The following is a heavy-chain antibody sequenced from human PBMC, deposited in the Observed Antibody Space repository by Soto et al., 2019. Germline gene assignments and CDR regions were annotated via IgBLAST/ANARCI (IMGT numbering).Heavy chain of an antibody. CDR1: GGSISSYY. V-gene: IGHV4-59*01. CDR2: IYYSGST. D-gene: IGHD3-22*01. CDR3: ARDEDSGYYYYDY. J-gene: IGHJ4*02. Sequence: SETLSLSCTVSGGSISSYYWSWIRQPPGKGLEWIGYIYYSGSTNYNPSLKSRVTISVDTSKNQFSLKLRSVTAADTAVYYCARDEDSGYYYYDYWGQGTPVTVSS.